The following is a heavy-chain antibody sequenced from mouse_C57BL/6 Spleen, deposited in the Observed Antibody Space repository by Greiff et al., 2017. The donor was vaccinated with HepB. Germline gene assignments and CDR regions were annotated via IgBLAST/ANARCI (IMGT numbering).Heavy chain of an antibody. CDR1: GYTFTDYN. D-gene: IGHD2-1*01. J-gene: IGHJ3*01. V-gene: IGHV1-18*01. CDR2: INPNNGGT. Sequence: EVQLQQSGPELVKPGASVKIPCKASGYTFTDYNMDWVKQSHGKSLEWIGDINPNNGGTIYNQKFKGKATLTVDKSSSTAYMELRSLTSEDTAVYYCASRDYGNWAYWGQGTLVTVSA. CDR3: ASRDYGNWAY.